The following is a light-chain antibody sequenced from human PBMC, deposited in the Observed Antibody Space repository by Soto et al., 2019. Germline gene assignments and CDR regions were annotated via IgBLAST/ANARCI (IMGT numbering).Light chain of an antibody. CDR2: EVT. V-gene: IGLV2-14*01. CDR3: RSYTTRSTRV. J-gene: IGLJ1*01. CDR1: SSDVGIYNY. Sequence: QSALTHPASLSGSPGQSISISCTGSSSDVGIYNYVSWYQQHPVKVPKLIIYEVTNRPAGVSNRLSGSKYGNTDSLTISGLQAEDDDDYYCRSYTTRSTRVFGTGTKVTVL.